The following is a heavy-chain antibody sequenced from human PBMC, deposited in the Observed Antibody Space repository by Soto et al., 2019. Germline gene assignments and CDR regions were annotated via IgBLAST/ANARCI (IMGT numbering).Heavy chain of an antibody. Sequence: GAAVKVSGKTAGCTFSNYGITWVRQAPGQPLEWLGWISLYSDGTNYAQKFQGRVSMTTDTSTTTAYMELRSLRSDDTAVYYCARVVPGAEAWFGPWGQGTLVTVSS. CDR2: ISLYSDGT. V-gene: IGHV1-18*01. CDR3: ARVVPGAEAWFGP. CDR1: GCTFSNYG. J-gene: IGHJ5*02. D-gene: IGHD2-2*01.